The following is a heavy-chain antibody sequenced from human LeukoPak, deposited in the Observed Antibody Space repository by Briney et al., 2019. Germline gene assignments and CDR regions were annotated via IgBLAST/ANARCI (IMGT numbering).Heavy chain of an antibody. V-gene: IGHV4-4*02. CDR2: IYHSGST. CDR1: GGSISSSNW. Sequence: PSETLSLTCAVSGGSISSSNWWSWVRQPPGKGLEWIGEIYHSGSTNYNPSLKSRVTMSVDKSKNQFSLKLSSVTAADTAVYYCASGFQDIRAFDIWGQGTMVTVSS. J-gene: IGHJ3*02. CDR3: ASGFQDIRAFDI. D-gene: IGHD2-15*01.